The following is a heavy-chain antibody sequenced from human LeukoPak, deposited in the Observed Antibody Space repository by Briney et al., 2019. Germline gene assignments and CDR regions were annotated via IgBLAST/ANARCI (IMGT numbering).Heavy chain of an antibody. Sequence: GGSLRLSCAASGFTFSIYWMSWVRQAPGKGLEWVSGISWNSGSIGYADSVKGRFTISRDNAKNSLYLQMNSLRAEDMALYYCAKGLYYYYYMDVWGKGTTVTVSS. CDR1: GFTFSIYW. J-gene: IGHJ6*03. CDR3: AKGLYYYYYMDV. V-gene: IGHV3-9*03. CDR2: ISWNSGSI.